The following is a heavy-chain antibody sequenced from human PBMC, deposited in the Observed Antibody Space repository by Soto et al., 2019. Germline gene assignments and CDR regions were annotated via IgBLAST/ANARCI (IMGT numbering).Heavy chain of an antibody. CDR3: AKDIAPVRVVIIDLDV. CDR2: ISYDGDNK. J-gene: IGHJ6*02. D-gene: IGHD3-10*01. CDR1: GFTFSNYG. Sequence: GGSLRLSCAASGFTFSNYGLHWVRQAPGRGLEWVAVISYDGDNKYYADSVKGRFTISRDNSKNTLYLQMNSLRAEDTAVYYCAKDIAPVRVVIIDLDVWGQGTTVTVSS. V-gene: IGHV3-30*18.